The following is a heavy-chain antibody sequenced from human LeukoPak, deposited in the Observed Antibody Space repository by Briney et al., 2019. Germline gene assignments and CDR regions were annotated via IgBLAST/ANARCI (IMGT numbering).Heavy chain of an antibody. Sequence: GSLRLSCAASGFTFSNYNMNWVRQSPGKGLEWLSYISSDSSTIYYADSARGRFTISRDNARNSLYLQMNSLGAEDTAVYYCARDQGYLRGQGTLVTVSS. CDR2: ISSDSSTI. CDR1: GFTFSNYN. CDR3: ARDQGYL. D-gene: IGHD1-1*01. V-gene: IGHV3-48*01. J-gene: IGHJ4*02.